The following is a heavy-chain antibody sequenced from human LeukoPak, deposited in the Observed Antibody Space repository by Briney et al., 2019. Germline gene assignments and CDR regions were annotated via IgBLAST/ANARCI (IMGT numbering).Heavy chain of an antibody. V-gene: IGHV3-30*18. J-gene: IGHJ4*02. Sequence: GGSLRLSCAASGFTFSTYSMNWVRQAPGKGLEWVAVISYDGSNKYYADSVKGRFTISRDNSKNTLYLQMNSLRAEDTAVYYCAKPPPRSYYIMWDYWGQGTLVTVSS. CDR3: AKPPPRSYYIMWDY. D-gene: IGHD3-10*01. CDR2: ISYDGSNK. CDR1: GFTFSTYS.